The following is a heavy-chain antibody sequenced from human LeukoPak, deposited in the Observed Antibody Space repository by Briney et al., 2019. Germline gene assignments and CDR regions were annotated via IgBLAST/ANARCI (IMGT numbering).Heavy chain of an antibody. CDR2: ISSSGSTI. CDR1: GFTFSDYY. V-gene: IGHV3-11*01. CDR3: ARVSQWELPRFDY. J-gene: IGHJ4*02. D-gene: IGHD1-26*01. Sequence: GGSLRLSRAASGFTFSDYYMSWIRQAPGKGLEWVSYISSSGSTIYYADSVKGRFTISRDNAKNSLYLQMNSLRADDTAVYYCARVSQWELPRFDYWGQGTLVTVSS.